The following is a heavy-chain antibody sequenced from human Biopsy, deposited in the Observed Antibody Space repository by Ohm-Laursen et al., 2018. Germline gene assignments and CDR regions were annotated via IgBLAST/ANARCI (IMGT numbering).Heavy chain of an antibody. V-gene: IGHV1-58*01. CDR3: AATSTLYYYYYAMDV. J-gene: IGHJ6*02. CDR1: GFTFSSAA. Sequence: SVKVSCKASGFTFSSAAVQWARQARGQRLEWIGWIVVGSGHTNYAQKFQERVTITRDMSTSTAYMELTSLRSEDTAVYYCAATSTLYYYYYAMDVWDQGATITVSS. CDR2: IVVGSGHT.